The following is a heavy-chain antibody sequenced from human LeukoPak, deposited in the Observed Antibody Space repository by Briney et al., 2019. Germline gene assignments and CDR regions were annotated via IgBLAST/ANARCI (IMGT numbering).Heavy chain of an antibody. V-gene: IGHV3-53*01. CDR1: GFTFSSNY. D-gene: IGHD6-19*01. CDR3: ARDGISVAGTFDY. CDR2: IYSGGST. J-gene: IGHJ4*02. Sequence: PGGSLRLSCAASGFTFSSNYMSWVRQAPGKGLEWVSVIYSGGSTYYTDSVKGRFTISRDNSKNTLYLQMNSLRAEDTAVYYCARDGISVAGTFDYWGQGTLVTVSS.